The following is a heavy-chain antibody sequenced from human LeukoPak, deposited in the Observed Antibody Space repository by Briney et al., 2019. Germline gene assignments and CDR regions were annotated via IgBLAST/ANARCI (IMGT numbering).Heavy chain of an antibody. CDR3: ARVHYYDSSGYLDAFDI. Sequence: GGSLRLSCAASGFTFSSYSMNWVRQAPGKGLEWVSYISSSSSTIYYADSVKGRFTISRDNAKNSLYLQMNSLRAEDTAVYYCARVHYYDSSGYLDAFDIWGQGTMVTVSS. V-gene: IGHV3-48*04. D-gene: IGHD3-22*01. CDR1: GFTFSSYS. CDR2: ISSSSSTI. J-gene: IGHJ3*02.